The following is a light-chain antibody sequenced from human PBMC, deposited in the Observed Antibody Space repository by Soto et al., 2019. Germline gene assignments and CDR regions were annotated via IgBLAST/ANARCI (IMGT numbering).Light chain of an antibody. CDR2: EVS. J-gene: IGLJ2*01. CDR1: SSDVGGYNY. Sequence: QSVLTQPASVSGSPGQSITISCTGTSSDVGGYNYVSWYQQHTGKAPKLMIYEVSNRPSGVSNRFSGSKSGNTASLTISGLQAEDEADYYCSSYTSSSVVFGGGTKVTVL. CDR3: SSYTSSSVV. V-gene: IGLV2-14*01.